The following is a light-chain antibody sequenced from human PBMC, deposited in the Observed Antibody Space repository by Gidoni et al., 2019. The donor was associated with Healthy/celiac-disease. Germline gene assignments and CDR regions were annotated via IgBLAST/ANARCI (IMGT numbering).Light chain of an antibody. Sequence: SYELTQPPPESVSPGPTASIPCSGEKLGDKYACWYQQKAGQSPVLVIYQDSKRPSGIPERFSGSNSGNTATLTISGTQAMDEADYYCQAWDSSTGVFGGGTKLTVL. J-gene: IGLJ2*01. V-gene: IGLV3-1*01. CDR1: KLGDKY. CDR2: QDS. CDR3: QAWDSSTGV.